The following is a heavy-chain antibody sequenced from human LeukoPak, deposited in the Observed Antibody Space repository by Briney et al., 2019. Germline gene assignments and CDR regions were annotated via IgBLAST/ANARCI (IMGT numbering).Heavy chain of an antibody. Sequence: GGSLRLSCATSGFTFSSYAMSWVRQAPGKGLEWVSAISGSGGSTYYADSVKGRFTISRDNSKNTLYLQMNSLRADDTAVYYCAELGITMIGGVWGKGTTVTISS. CDR3: AELGITMIGGV. CDR2: ISGSGGST. D-gene: IGHD3-10*02. J-gene: IGHJ6*04. V-gene: IGHV3-23*01. CDR1: GFTFSSYA.